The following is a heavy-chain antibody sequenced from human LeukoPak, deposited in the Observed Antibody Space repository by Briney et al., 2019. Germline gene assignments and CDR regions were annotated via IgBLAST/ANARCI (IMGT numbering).Heavy chain of an antibody. CDR2: IIPIFDTA. CDR3: ARISLGAIWGYYYGMDV. J-gene: IGHJ6*02. CDR1: GGTFSSYS. V-gene: IGHV1-69*13. D-gene: IGHD1-26*01. Sequence: GASVKVSCKASGGTFSSYSISWVRQAPGQGLEWMGGIIPIFDTADYAQKFQGRVTITADESTSTAYMELSSLRSEDTAVFYCARISLGAIWGYYYGMDVWGQGTTDTVSS.